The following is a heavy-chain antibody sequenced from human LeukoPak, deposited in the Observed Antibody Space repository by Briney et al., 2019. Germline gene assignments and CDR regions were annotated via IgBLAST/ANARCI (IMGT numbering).Heavy chain of an antibody. CDR1: GFTVSSIY. V-gene: IGHV3-23*01. D-gene: IGHD3-9*01. J-gene: IGHJ4*02. CDR3: AKETYDILTGYSSDYFDY. CDR2: ISGSGGYT. Sequence: PGGSLRLSCAASGFTVSSIYMGWVRQAPGKGLEWVSAISGSGGYTYYADSVKGRFTISRDNSKNTLYLQMNSLRAEDTAVYYCAKETYDILTGYSSDYFDYWGQGTLVTVSS.